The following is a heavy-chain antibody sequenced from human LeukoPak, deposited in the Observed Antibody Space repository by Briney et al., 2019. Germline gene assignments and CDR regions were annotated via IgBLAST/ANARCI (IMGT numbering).Heavy chain of an antibody. V-gene: IGHV4-38-2*02. CDR1: GYSISSGYY. CDR3: ARDRGYSPSEA. J-gene: IGHJ4*02. D-gene: IGHD5-18*01. CDR2: IYHSGST. Sequence: SETLSLTCTVSGYSISSGYYWGWIRQPPGKGLEWIGSIYHSGSTYYNPSLKSRVTISVDTSKNQFSLKLSSVTAADTAVYYCARDRGYSPSEAWGQGTLVTVFS.